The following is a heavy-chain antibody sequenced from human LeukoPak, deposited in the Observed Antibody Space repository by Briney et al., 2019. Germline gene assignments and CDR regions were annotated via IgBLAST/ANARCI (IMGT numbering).Heavy chain of an antibody. V-gene: IGHV3-30*10. CDR3: ARVFWTEGYGGNKPPAF. J-gene: IGHJ1*01. Sequence: RGGTLRLSCQVSGFTFSRYALHWVRQAPDKGLEWVALISYDGNKEVYRDAVKGRFTISRDDSKNTLYLHMNSLRAEDTAVYYCARVFWTEGYGGNKPPAFWGQGTLVTVSS. CDR2: ISYDGNKE. D-gene: IGHD4-23*01. CDR1: GFTFSRYA.